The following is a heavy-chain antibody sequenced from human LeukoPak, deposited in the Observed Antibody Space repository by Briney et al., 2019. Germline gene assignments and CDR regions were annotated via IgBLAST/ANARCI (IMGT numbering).Heavy chain of an antibody. Sequence: SETLSLTCTVSGGSISSYYWSWIRQPAGKGLEWIGRIYTSGTTHYNPSLKSRVTMSVDTSKNQFSLKLSSVTAADTAVYYCARGGSSSSSWYYYYYMDVWGKGTTVTVSS. V-gene: IGHV4-4*07. J-gene: IGHJ6*03. CDR1: GGSISSYY. CDR3: ARGGSSSSSWYYYYYMDV. D-gene: IGHD6-13*01. CDR2: IYTSGTT.